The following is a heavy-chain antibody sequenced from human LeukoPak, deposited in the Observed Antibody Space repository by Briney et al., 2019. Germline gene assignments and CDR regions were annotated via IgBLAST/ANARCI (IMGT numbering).Heavy chain of an antibody. CDR1: GGSFSGYY. D-gene: IGHD3-22*01. V-gene: IGHV4-34*01. J-gene: IGHJ3*02. Sequence: SETLSLTCAISGGSFSGYYWSWIRQPPGKGLECIGEINHSGSSNYNPSLKSRITISVDTSKNQFSLRLSSMTAADTAVYYCARVGVDSSGYYYVNAFDIWGQGTMVTVSS. CDR2: INHSGSS. CDR3: ARVGVDSSGYYYVNAFDI.